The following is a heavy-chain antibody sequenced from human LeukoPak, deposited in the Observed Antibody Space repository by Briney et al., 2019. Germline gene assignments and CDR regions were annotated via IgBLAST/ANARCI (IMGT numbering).Heavy chain of an antibody. CDR2: ISSSGNTT. Sequence: GGSLRLSCAASGFTFSDNYMSWIRQAPGKGLEWVSYISSSGNTTYNADSVNGRFIIYRDHAKNSLYLQMNSLRAEDTAVYYCERDAGGWSSSWYFSPYYYYYMDVWGKGTTVTISS. CDR1: GFTFSDNY. J-gene: IGHJ6*03. CDR3: ERDAGGWSSSWYFSPYYYYYMDV. D-gene: IGHD6-13*01. V-gene: IGHV3-11*04.